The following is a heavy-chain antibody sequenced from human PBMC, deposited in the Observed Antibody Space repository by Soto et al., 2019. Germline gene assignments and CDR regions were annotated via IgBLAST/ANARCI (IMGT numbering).Heavy chain of an antibody. CDR3: ARDGSSSANFDY. Sequence: PEGSLRLSCAASGFTFSSYSMNWVRQAPGKGLEWVSSISSSSSYIYYADSVKGRFTISRDNAKNSLYLQMNSLRAEDTAVYYCARDGSSSANFDYWGQGTLVTVSS. V-gene: IGHV3-21*01. CDR1: GFTFSSYS. D-gene: IGHD6-6*01. CDR2: ISSSSSYI. J-gene: IGHJ4*02.